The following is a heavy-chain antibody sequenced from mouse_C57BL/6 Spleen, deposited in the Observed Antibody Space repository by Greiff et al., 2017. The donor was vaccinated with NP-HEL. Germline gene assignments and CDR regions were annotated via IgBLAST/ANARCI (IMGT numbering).Heavy chain of an antibody. CDR2: ISYDGSN. J-gene: IGHJ4*01. V-gene: IGHV3-6*01. Sequence: VQLKESGPGLVKPSQSLSLTCSVTGYSITSGYYWNWIRQFPGNKREWIGYISYDGSNKYTPTLKNRISITRDTSKNQFFLKLNSVTTEDTATYYCARDGAMDYWGQGTSVTVSS. CDR1: GYSITSGYY. CDR3: ARDGAMDY.